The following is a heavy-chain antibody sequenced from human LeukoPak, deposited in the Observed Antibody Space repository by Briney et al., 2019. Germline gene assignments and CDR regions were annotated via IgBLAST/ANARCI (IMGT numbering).Heavy chain of an antibody. CDR3: AKILRPKRLEQFYFDY. Sequence: GGSLRLSCAASGFTFSSYATRWVRQAPGKGLEYVSAISSNGGSTYYANSVKGRFTISRDNSKNTLYLQMGSLRAEDMAVYYCAKILRPKRLEQFYFDYWGQGTLVTVSS. D-gene: IGHD6-25*01. CDR1: GFTFSSYA. J-gene: IGHJ4*02. CDR2: ISSNGGST. V-gene: IGHV3-64*01.